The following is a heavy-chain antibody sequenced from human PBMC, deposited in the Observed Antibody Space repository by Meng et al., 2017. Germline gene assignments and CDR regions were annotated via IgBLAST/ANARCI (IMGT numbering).Heavy chain of an antibody. J-gene: IGHJ4*02. CDR2: IYHSGST. D-gene: IGHD3-10*01. V-gene: IGHV4-38-2*02. Sequence: SETLSLTCTVSGYSISSGYYWGWIRQPPGKGLEWIGSIYHSGSTYYNPSLKSRVTISVDTSKNQFSLKLSSVTAADTAVYYCARGQVRGSGSYYSKRPFDYWGQGTLVTVSS. CDR1: GYSISSGYY. CDR3: ARGQVRGSGSYYSKRPFDY.